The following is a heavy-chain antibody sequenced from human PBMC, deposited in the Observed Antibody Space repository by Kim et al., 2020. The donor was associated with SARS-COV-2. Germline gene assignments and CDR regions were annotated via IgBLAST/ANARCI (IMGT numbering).Heavy chain of an antibody. Sequence: APVQGRFTTSRADSKNTLYLQMNSLKTEDTAVYYCTTACSGGSCYSFFDYWGQGTLVTVSS. V-gene: IGHV3-15*01. D-gene: IGHD2-15*01. CDR3: TTACSGGSCYSFFDY. J-gene: IGHJ4*02.